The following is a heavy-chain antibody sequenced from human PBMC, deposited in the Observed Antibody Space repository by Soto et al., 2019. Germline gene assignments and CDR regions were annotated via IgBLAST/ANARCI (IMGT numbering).Heavy chain of an antibody. CDR2: IIPIFGTA. CDR1: GGTFSSYA. D-gene: IGHD6-19*01. Sequence: QVQLVQSGAEVKKPGSSVKVSCKASGGTFSSYAISWVRQAPGQGLEWMGGIIPIFGTANYAQKFQGRVTITADESTSTAYTELSSLRSEDTAVYYCARNLAVAGGYYYGMDVWGQGTTVTVSS. J-gene: IGHJ6*02. V-gene: IGHV1-69*12. CDR3: ARNLAVAGGYYYGMDV.